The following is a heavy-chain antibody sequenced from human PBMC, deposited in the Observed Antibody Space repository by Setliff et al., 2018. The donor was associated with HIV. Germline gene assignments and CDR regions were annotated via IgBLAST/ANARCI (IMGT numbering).Heavy chain of an antibody. Sequence: VASVKVSCKASGYSFSNYAINWVRQAPGQGLEWMGWIKTDNGSPTYAQGFTGRLVFSVDTSVTTAYLQISSLKAEDTAVYYCARALYGDYGGDLNWLDPWGQGTLVTVSS. CDR3: ARALYGDYGGDLNWLDP. D-gene: IGHD4-17*01. CDR1: GYSFSNYA. V-gene: IGHV7-4-1*02. CDR2: IKTDNGSP. J-gene: IGHJ5*02.